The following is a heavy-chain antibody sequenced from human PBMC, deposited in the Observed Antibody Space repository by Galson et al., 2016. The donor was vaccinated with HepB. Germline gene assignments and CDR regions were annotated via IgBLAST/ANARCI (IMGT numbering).Heavy chain of an antibody. J-gene: IGHJ6*02. D-gene: IGHD7-27*01. V-gene: IGHV1-18*01. Sequence: SVKVSCKASGYTFTSFGISWVRQAPGQGLELVGCLNIENGNTKYAQNLQGRVIMTTDTSTSTAYMELRSLRSDDTAVYYCAKDLLPGRAYHYGMDVWGQGTTVTVSS. CDR1: GYTFTSFG. CDR2: LNIENGNT. CDR3: AKDLLPGRAYHYGMDV.